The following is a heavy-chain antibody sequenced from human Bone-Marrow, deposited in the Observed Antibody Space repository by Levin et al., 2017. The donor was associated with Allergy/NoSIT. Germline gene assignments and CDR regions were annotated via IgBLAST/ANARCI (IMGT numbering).Heavy chain of an antibody. Sequence: GGSLRLSCAASGFTFGNHAMTWVRHAPGKGLEWVSTIRPNSESTYFADSVKGRFTVSRDDSMNMMYLQMNSLRVDDAAVYYCAREQGASGWYTVDFWGQGTLVTVSS. CDR2: IRPNSEST. CDR1: GFTFGNHA. CDR3: AREQGASGWYTVDF. D-gene: IGHD6-13*01. V-gene: IGHV3-23*01. J-gene: IGHJ4*02.